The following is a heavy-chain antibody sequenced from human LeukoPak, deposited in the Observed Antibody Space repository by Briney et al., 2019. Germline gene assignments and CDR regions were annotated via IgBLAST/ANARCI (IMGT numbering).Heavy chain of an antibody. V-gene: IGHV3-23*01. J-gene: IGHJ4*02. Sequence: GGSLRLSCAASGFTFSSYAMSWVRQVPGKGLEWVSVISGSGDNTYYADSVKGRFTISRDNSKNMSYLQMNSLRAEDTAVYYCAKWKYSNSGIVDYWGQGTLVTVSS. CDR1: GFTFSSYA. D-gene: IGHD6-6*01. CDR3: AKWKYSNSGIVDY. CDR2: ISGSGDNT.